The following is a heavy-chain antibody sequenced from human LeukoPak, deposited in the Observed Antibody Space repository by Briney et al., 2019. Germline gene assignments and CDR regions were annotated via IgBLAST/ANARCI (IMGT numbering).Heavy chain of an antibody. CDR2: INGDGSST. Sequence: GGSLRLSCAASGLSFSDYWMQWVRQAPGKGLVWVSRINGDGSSTSYADSVKGRFTISRDNAKKTMYLQMNSLRAEDTAVYYCARINPEPGYSSDYWGQGTLVTVSS. CDR1: GLSFSDYW. V-gene: IGHV3-74*01. CDR3: ARINPEPGYSSDY. J-gene: IGHJ4*02. D-gene: IGHD5-18*01.